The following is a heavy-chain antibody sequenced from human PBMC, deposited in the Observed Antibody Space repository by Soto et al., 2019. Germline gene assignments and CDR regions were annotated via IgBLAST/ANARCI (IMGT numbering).Heavy chain of an antibody. Sequence: PGGSLRLSCAASGFTVSSNYMSWVRQAPGKGLEWVSVIYSGGSTYYADSVKGRFTISRHNSKNTLYLQMNSLRAEDTAVYYCARGQGSSSHAEDYWGQGTLVTVSP. J-gene: IGHJ4*02. D-gene: IGHD6-6*01. CDR3: ARGQGSSSHAEDY. CDR1: GFTVSSNY. CDR2: IYSGGST. V-gene: IGHV3-53*04.